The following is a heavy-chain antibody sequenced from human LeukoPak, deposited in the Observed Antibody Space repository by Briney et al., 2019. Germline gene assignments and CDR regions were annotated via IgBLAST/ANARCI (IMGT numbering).Heavy chain of an antibody. D-gene: IGHD1/OR15-1a*01. CDR1: GDSNNSYY. CDR2: THPSGNT. V-gene: IGHV4-4*09. Sequence: SETLSLTCTVSGDSNNSYYWSWIRQPPGKGLEWIGYTHPSGNTNYSPSLKSRVTISIDTSRNQFSLKLSSVTAADTAVYYCARKAPNKGWFDPWGQGTLVTVSS. J-gene: IGHJ5*02. CDR3: ARKAPNKGWFDP.